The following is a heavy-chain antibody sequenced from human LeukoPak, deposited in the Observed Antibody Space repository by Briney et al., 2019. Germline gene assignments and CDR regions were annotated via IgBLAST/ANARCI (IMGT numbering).Heavy chain of an antibody. Sequence: GGSLRLSCTASGFTFGDYAMSWVRQAPGKGLEWVGFIRSKAYGGTTEYAASVKGRFTISRDDSKSIAYLQMNSLKTEDTAVYYCTLYYGSGTWGQGTLVTVSS. D-gene: IGHD3-10*01. V-gene: IGHV3-49*04. CDR2: IRSKAYGGTT. CDR3: TLYYGSGT. J-gene: IGHJ5*02. CDR1: GFTFGDYA.